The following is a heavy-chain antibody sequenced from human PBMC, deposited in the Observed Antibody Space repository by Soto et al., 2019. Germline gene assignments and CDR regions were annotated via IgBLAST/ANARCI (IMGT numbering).Heavy chain of an antibody. CDR3: ARAPIIGYSYDY. Sequence: SVKVSCKASGYTFTGYYMHWVRQAPGQGLEWMGWINPNSGGTNYAQKFQGWVTMTRDTSISTAYMELSRLRSDDTAVYYCARAPIIGYSYDYWGQGTLVTVSS. CDR1: GYTFTGYY. D-gene: IGHD5-18*01. V-gene: IGHV1-2*04. J-gene: IGHJ4*02. CDR2: INPNSGGT.